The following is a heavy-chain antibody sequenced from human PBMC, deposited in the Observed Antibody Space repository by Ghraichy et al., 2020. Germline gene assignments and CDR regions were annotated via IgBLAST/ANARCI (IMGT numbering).Heavy chain of an antibody. J-gene: IGHJ4*02. D-gene: IGHD3-9*01. V-gene: IGHV4-61*01. Sequence: ESLNISCTVSGGSVSSGSYYWSWIRQPPGKGLEWIGYIYYSGSTNYNPSLKSRVTISVDTSKNQFSLKLSSVTAADTAVYYCARDSAYYDILTGYFSGYYFDYWGQGTLVTVSS. CDR2: IYYSGST. CDR3: ARDSAYYDILTGYFSGYYFDY. CDR1: GGSVSSGSYY.